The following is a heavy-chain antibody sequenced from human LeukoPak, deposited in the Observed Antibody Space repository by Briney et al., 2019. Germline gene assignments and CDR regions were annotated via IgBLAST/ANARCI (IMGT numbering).Heavy chain of an antibody. V-gene: IGHV4-4*02. CDR3: ASTLYRGYSYGYN. J-gene: IGHJ4*02. D-gene: IGHD5-18*01. CDR1: GGSISSSNW. Sequence: SETLSLTCAVSGGSISSSNWWSWVRQPPRKGLEWIGEIYHSGSTNYNPSLKSRVTISVDKSKNQFSLKLSSVTAADMAVYYCASTLYRGYSYGYNWGQGTLVTVSS. CDR2: IYHSGST.